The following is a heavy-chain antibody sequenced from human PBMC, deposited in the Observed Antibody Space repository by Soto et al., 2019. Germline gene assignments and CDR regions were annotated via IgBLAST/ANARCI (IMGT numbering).Heavy chain of an antibody. CDR3: ARFGIAAAGTGYNWLDP. CDR2: IYYSGST. J-gene: IGHJ5*02. V-gene: IGHV4-59*01. Sequence: PSETLSLTCTVSGGSISSYYWSWIRQPPGKGLEWIGYIYYSGSTNYNPSLKSRVTISVDTSKNQFSLKLSSVTAADTAVYYCARFGIAAAGTGYNWLDPWGQGTLVTVSS. D-gene: IGHD6-13*01. CDR1: GGSISSYY.